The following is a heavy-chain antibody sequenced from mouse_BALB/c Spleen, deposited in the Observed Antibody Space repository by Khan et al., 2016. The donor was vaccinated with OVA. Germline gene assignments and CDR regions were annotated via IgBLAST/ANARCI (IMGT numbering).Heavy chain of an antibody. J-gene: IGHJ4*01. CDR1: GYSITSNYA. Sequence: EVQLQESGPGLVKPSQSLSLTCTVTGYSITSNYAWNWIRQFPGNKLEWMGYISYSGSTNSNPSLKSRISITRATYKHQFFLPLNSVTTEDTATYYCARGNCYGYAMDYWGQGTSITVSS. CDR2: ISYSGST. CDR3: ARGNCYGYAMDY. D-gene: IGHD1-1*01. V-gene: IGHV3-2*02.